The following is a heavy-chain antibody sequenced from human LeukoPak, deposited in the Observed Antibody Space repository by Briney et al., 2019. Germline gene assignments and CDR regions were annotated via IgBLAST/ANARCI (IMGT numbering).Heavy chain of an antibody. V-gene: IGHV4-30-4*08. D-gene: IGHD5-18*01. Sequence: SQTLSLTCTVSGGSISSGDYYWGWIRQPPGKGLEWIGYIYYSGSTYYNPSLKSRVTISVDTSKNQFSLKLSSVTAADTAVYYCARSQTAMVTFDYWGQGTLVTVSS. CDR2: IYYSGST. CDR1: GGSISSGDYY. CDR3: ARSQTAMVTFDY. J-gene: IGHJ4*02.